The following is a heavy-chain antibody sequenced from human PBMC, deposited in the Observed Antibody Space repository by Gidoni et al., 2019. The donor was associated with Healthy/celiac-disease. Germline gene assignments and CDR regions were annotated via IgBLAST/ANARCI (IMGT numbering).Heavy chain of an antibody. V-gene: IGHV4-61*02. CDR2: IYTSGST. Sequence: QVQLPESGPGLVKPSQTLSLTCTVSGGSIRSGSYYWSWIRQPAGKGLEWIGRIYTSGSTNYNPSLKSRVTISVDTAKKQFALKLSSVTAAETAVYYCARERASRTNWFDPWGQGTLVTVSS. CDR1: GGSIRSGSYY. J-gene: IGHJ5*02. CDR3: ARERASRTNWFDP.